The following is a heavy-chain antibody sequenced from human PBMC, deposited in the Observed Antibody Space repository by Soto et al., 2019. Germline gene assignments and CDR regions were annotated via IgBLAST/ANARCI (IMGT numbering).Heavy chain of an antibody. D-gene: IGHD4-17*01. Sequence: EVQVVESGGGLVQPGGSLRLSCATSKLTFSAYAMTWVRQAPGEGLGWVSSISGSGGGTSYADSVKGRFSISRDNSKNTLYLRMNSLRVEDTAVYYCTRDPNGDHIGAFDFWGQGIVVTVSS. CDR3: TRDPNGDHIGAFDF. V-gene: IGHV3-23*04. CDR2: ISGSGGGT. CDR1: KLTFSAYA. J-gene: IGHJ3*01.